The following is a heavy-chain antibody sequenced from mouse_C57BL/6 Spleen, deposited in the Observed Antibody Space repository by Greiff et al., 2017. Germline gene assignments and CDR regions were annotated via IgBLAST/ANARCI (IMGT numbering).Heavy chain of an antibody. CDR1: GYTFTSYW. D-gene: IGHD1-1*01. CDR2: INPSSGYT. Sequence: VQLQQSGAELAKPGASVKLSCKASGYTFTSYWMHWVKQRPGQGLEWIGYINPSSGYTKYNQKFKDKATLTVDKSSSTAYMQLSSLTYEDSAVYYCARDGRDAMDYWGQGTSVTVSS. J-gene: IGHJ4*01. V-gene: IGHV1-7*01. CDR3: ARDGRDAMDY.